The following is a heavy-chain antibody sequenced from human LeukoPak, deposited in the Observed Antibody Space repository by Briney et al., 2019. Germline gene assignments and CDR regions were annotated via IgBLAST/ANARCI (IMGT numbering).Heavy chain of an antibody. Sequence: QPGGSLKLSCAASGFTFSSSTVHWVRQASGKGLDWVGHIRTKANNYATAYAASVKGRFTISRDDSKNTAYLQMNSLKIEDTAVYYCSRHEALPGDYWGQGTLVTVSS. CDR2: IRTKANNYAT. CDR1: GFTFSSST. J-gene: IGHJ4*02. CDR3: SRHEALPGDY. D-gene: IGHD2-21*02. V-gene: IGHV3-73*01.